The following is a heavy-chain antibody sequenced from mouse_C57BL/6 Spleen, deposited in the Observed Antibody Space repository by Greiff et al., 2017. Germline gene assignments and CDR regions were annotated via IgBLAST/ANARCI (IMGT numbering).Heavy chain of an antibody. D-gene: IGHD4-1*01. Sequence: EVQLQQSGPELVKPGASVKISCKASGYTFTDYYMNWVKQSHGKSLEWIGDINPNNGGTSYNQKFKGKATLTVDKSSSTAYMELRSLTSEDSAVYYCARSHNWDWFAYWGQGTLVTVSA. CDR2: INPNNGGT. CDR1: GYTFTDYY. J-gene: IGHJ3*01. CDR3: ARSHNWDWFAY. V-gene: IGHV1-26*01.